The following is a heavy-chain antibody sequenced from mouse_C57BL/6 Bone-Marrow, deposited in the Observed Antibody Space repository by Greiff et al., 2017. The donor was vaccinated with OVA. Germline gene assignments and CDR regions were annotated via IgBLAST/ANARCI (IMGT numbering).Heavy chain of an antibody. J-gene: IGHJ1*03. V-gene: IGHV1-61*01. D-gene: IGHD1-1*01. CDR2: IYPSDSET. Sequence: QVQLQQPGAELVRPGSSVKLHRTASVYTFTSYWMDWVKQRPGQGLEWIGNIYPSDSETHYNQKFKDKATLTVDKSSSTAYMQRSRLTSEDSAVYYSARWGAVVARSHWYFDVWGTGTTVTVSS. CDR3: ARWGAVVARSHWYFDV. CDR1: VYTFTSYW.